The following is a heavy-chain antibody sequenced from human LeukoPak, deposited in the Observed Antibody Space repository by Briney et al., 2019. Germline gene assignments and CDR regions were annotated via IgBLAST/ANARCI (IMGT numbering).Heavy chain of an antibody. V-gene: IGHV1-69*04. J-gene: IGHJ4*02. D-gene: IGHD3-22*01. Sequence: SVKVSCKASGGTFSSYAISWVRQAPGQGLEWMGRINPILGIANYAQKFQGRVTITADKSTSTAYMELSSLRSEDTAVYYCARDSSGYYEAYWGQGTLVTVSS. CDR3: ARDSSGYYEAY. CDR1: GGTFSSYA. CDR2: INPILGIA.